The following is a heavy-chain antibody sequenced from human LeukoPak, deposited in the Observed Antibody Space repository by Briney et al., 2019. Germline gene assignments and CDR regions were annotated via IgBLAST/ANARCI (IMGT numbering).Heavy chain of an antibody. Sequence: GGSLRLSCAASGFTFSSYSMNWVRQAPGKGLEWVSSISSSSSYIYYADSVKGRFTISRDNAQNSLYLQMNTLRAEDTAVCYCARGHSDYYYYYYYYMDVWGKGTTVTVSS. J-gene: IGHJ6*03. V-gene: IGHV3-21*01. D-gene: IGHD3-22*01. CDR3: ARGHSDYYYYYYYYMDV. CDR2: ISSSSSYI. CDR1: GFTFSSYS.